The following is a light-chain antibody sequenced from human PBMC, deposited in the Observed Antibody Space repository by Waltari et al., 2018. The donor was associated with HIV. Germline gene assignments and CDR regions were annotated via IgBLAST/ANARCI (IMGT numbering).Light chain of an antibody. V-gene: IGLV4-69*01. J-gene: IGLJ3*02. CDR2: VGTNGSH. CDR3: QTWDTGIQV. Sequence: VLTQSPSASASLGASVKLTCTVSSGHNKYAIAWHQQQPEKGPRYLMRVGTNGSHIKGDGFSDRVSSSSSGTERCPIISSLQSENEADDYCQTWDTGIQVFGGGNKLTVL. CDR1: SGHNKYA.